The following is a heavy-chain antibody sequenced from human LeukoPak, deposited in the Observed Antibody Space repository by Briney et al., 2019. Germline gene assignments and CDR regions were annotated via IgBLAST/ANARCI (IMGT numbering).Heavy chain of an antibody. V-gene: IGHV4-34*01. CDR3: ARVSPTMVRGVSVWFDP. D-gene: IGHD3-10*01. J-gene: IGHJ5*02. CDR1: GGSFSGYY. Sequence: KPSETLSLTCAVYGGSFSGYYWSWIRQPPGKGLEWIGEISDSGSTNYNPSLKSRVTISVDTSKNHFSLKLSSVTAADTAVYYCARVSPTMVRGVSVWFDPWGQGTLVTVSS. CDR2: ISDSGST.